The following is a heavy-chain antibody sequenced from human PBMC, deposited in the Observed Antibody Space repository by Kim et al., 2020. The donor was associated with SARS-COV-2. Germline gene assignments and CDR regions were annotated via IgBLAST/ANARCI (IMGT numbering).Heavy chain of an antibody. V-gene: IGHV3-23*01. D-gene: IGHD5-18*01. CDR1: GFTFSNYA. CDR2: ISRSGEST. J-gene: IGHJ4*02. CDR3: GKDMSFGYY. Sequence: GGSLRLSCAASGFTFSNYAMSWVRQAPGKGLEWVASISRSGESTYYFSSAEGRSIISRGNYKNTLYLQLNSARAEDTAIYYCGKDMSFGYYWGQGGQVTV.